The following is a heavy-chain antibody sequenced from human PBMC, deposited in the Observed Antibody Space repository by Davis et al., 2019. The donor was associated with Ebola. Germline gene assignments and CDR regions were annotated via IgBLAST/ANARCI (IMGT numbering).Heavy chain of an antibody. CDR2: IWYDGSNK. CDR3: ARGRTGSGGSHFQH. J-gene: IGHJ1*01. CDR1: GFTFSSYA. Sequence: GESLKISCAASGFTFSSYAMHWVRQAPGKGLEWVAVIWYDGSNKYYADSVKGRFTISRDNSKNTLYLQMNSLRAEDTAVYYCARGRTGSGGSHFQHWGQGTLVTVSS. V-gene: IGHV3-33*08. D-gene: IGHD6-19*01.